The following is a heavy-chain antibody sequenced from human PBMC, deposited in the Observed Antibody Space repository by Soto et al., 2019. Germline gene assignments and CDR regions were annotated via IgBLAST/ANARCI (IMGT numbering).Heavy chain of an antibody. CDR1: GGSISGGGYS. Sequence: SETLSLTCAVSGGSISGGGYSRSWIRQPPGKGLEWIGYIYHSGRTYYNPSLKSRVTISVDRSKNQFSLKLSSVTAADTAVYHCARVPDPWGQGTLVTVSS. CDR2: IYHSGRT. V-gene: IGHV4-30-2*01. CDR3: ARVPDP. D-gene: IGHD2-2*01. J-gene: IGHJ5*02.